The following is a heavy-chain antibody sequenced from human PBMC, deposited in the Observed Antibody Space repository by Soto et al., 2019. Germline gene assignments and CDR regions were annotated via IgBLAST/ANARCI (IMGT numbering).Heavy chain of an antibody. CDR3: ARPRGYCSSTSCYFFY. D-gene: IGHD2-2*01. CDR1: GGTFSSYA. J-gene: IGHJ4*02. Sequence: QVQLVQSGAEVKKPGSSVKVSCKASGGTFSSYAISWVRQAPGQGLEWMGGIIPIFGTANYGQKFQGRVTITADESTSTAYMELSSLRSEDTAVYYCARPRGYCSSTSCYFFYWGQGTLVTVSS. CDR2: IIPIFGTA. V-gene: IGHV1-69*01.